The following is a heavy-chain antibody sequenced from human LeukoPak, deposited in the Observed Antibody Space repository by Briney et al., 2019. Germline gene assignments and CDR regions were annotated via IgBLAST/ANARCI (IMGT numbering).Heavy chain of an antibody. D-gene: IGHD5-18*01. CDR3: ARGSRGYSYG. CDR1: GGSFSSGSYY. Sequence: PSETLSLTCIVSGGSFSSGSYYWSWIRQPPGKGLEWIGYIYYSASTNYNPSLKSRVTISVDTSNNQFSLKLSSVTAADTAVYYCARGSRGYSYGWGQGTLVTVSS. V-gene: IGHV4-61*01. CDR2: IYYSAST. J-gene: IGHJ4*02.